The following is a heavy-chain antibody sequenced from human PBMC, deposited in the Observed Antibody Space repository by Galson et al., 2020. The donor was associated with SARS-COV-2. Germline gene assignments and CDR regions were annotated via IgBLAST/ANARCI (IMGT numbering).Heavy chain of an antibody. D-gene: IGHD1-26*01. CDR1: GGSISSYY. J-gene: IGHJ4*02. CDR2: ISYSGST. V-gene: IGHV4-59*01. Sequence: SETLSLTCTAPGGSISSYYWSWIRQPPGKGLDWIGYISYSGSTNYNPSLKSRVTISVDTSKNQFSLKLSSVTAADTAVYYCARGVGATAEGFDYWGQGTLVTVSS. CDR3: ARGVGATAEGFDY.